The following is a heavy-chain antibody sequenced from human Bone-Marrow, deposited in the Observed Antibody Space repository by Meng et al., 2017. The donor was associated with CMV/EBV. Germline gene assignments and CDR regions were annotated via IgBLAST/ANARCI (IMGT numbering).Heavy chain of an antibody. J-gene: IGHJ3*01. CDR1: GGSINTYY. CDR3: ARILSGDSLAFDL. V-gene: IGHV4-4*09. Sequence: SETLSLTCIVSGGSINTYYWSWIRQPPGKGLEWIGYIYSSGFTNYNPSLMSRLTISVDMSRNQSSLHLNSVTAADTAVYYCARILSGDSLAFDLWGPGTMVTVSS. CDR2: IYSSGFT. D-gene: IGHD7-27*01.